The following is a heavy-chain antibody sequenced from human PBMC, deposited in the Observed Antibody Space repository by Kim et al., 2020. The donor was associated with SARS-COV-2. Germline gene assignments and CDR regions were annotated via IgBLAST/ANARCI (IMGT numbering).Heavy chain of an antibody. V-gene: IGHV1-69*13. CDR3: ARENNFWSGSPPYFDY. CDR1: GGTFSSYA. J-gene: IGHJ4*02. D-gene: IGHD3-3*01. CDR2: IIPIFGTA. Sequence: SVKVSCKASGGTFSSYAISWVRQAPGQGLEWMGGIIPIFGTANYAQKFQGRVTITADESTSTAYMELSSLRSEDTAVYYCARENNFWSGSPPYFDYWGQGTLVTVSS.